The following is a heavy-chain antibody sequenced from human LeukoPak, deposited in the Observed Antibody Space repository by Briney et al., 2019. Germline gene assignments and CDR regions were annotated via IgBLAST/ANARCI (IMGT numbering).Heavy chain of an antibody. J-gene: IGHJ5*02. CDR3: ARGGSTSWAKFDT. D-gene: IGHD2-2*01. Sequence: SETLSLTCIVSGGXISSYYWSWIRQPPGKGLEWIGYIYYSGSTNYNPSLKSRVTISVDTSKNQFYLKLISMTAADTAVYYCARGGSTSWAKFDTWGQGMLVTVSS. V-gene: IGHV4-59*01. CDR2: IYYSGST. CDR1: GGXISSYY.